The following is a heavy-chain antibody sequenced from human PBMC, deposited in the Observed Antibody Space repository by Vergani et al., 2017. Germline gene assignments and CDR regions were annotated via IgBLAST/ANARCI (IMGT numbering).Heavy chain of an antibody. D-gene: IGHD3-9*01. CDR3: ARALKLRYSPFCDYYYYGRDV. V-gene: IGHV4-4*03. Sequence: QVQLQESGPGLVKPPGTLSLTCAVSGGSISSSNWWSWVRQPPGKGLEWIGEIYHSGSTKYNPSLKSIVTISVDKSKNQFSLKLSSVTAAAPAVYYCARALKLRYSPFCDYYYYGRDVWGQGTTVTVSS. CDR1: GGSISSSNW. CDR2: IYHSGST. J-gene: IGHJ6*02.